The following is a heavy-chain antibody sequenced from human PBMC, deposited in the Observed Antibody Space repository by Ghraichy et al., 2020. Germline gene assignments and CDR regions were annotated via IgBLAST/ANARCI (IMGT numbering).Heavy chain of an antibody. CDR3: ARDERDGSYEGIDAFDI. D-gene: IGHD1-26*01. CDR2: IYYSGST. J-gene: IGHJ3*02. V-gene: IGHV4-61*01. CDR1: GGSVSSGSYY. Sequence: SETLSLTCTVSGGSVSSGSYYWSWIRQPPGKGLEWIGYIYYSGSTNYNPSLKSRVTISVDTSKNQFSLKLSSVTAADTAVYYCARDERDGSYEGIDAFDIWGQGTMVTVSS.